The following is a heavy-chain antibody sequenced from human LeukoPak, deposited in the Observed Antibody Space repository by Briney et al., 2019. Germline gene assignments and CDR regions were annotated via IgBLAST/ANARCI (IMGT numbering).Heavy chain of an antibody. CDR2: INAGNGNT. Sequence: ASVKVPCKASGYTFTSYAMHWVRQAPGQRLEWMGWINAGNGNTKYSQKFQGRVTITRDTSASTAYMELSSLRSEDTAVYYCARRRSSSARGAFDIWGQGTMVTVSS. V-gene: IGHV1-3*01. D-gene: IGHD6-6*01. CDR3: ARRRSSSARGAFDI. J-gene: IGHJ3*02. CDR1: GYTFTSYA.